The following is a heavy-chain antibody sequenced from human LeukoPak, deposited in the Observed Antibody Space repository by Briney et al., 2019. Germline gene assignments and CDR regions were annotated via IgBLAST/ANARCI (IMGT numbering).Heavy chain of an antibody. V-gene: IGHV1-2*02. CDR1: GYTFTGYY. D-gene: IGHD3-10*01. CDR3: ARGKHSGSSNFDY. Sequence: ASVKVSCKASGYTFTGYYMHWLRQAPGQGLEWMGWINPNSGGTNYAQKFQGRVTMTGDTSIGTAYMDLSRLSSDDTAVYYCARGKHSGSSNFDYWGHGTPVTVSS. J-gene: IGHJ4*01. CDR2: INPNSGGT.